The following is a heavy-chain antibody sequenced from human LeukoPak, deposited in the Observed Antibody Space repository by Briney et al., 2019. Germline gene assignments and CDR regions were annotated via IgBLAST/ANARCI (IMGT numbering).Heavy chain of an antibody. CDR2: IIPIFGTA. J-gene: IGHJ4*02. D-gene: IGHD2-15*01. CDR3: ASVGYCSGGSCYSVLGVFDY. CDR1: GGTFSSYA. V-gene: IGHV1-69*05. Sequence: SVKVSCKASGGTFSSYAISWVRQAPGQGLEWMGRIIPIFGTANYAQKFQGRVKITTDESTSTAYMELSSLRSEDTAVYYCASVGYCSGGSCYSVLGVFDYWGQGTLVTVSS.